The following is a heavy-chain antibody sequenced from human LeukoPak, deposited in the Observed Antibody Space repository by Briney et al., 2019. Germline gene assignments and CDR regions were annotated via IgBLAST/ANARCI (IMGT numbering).Heavy chain of an antibody. V-gene: IGHV1-46*03. J-gene: IGHJ6*03. CDR1: GYTFTSYY. Sequence: ASVKVSCKASGYTFTSYYMRWVRQAPGQGLEWMGIINPSGGSTSYAQKFQGRVTMTRDTSTSTVYMELNSLRSEDTAVYYCARDGSGKGYYYYYMDVWGKGTTVTVSS. CDR3: ARDGSGKGYYYYYMDV. CDR2: INPSGGST.